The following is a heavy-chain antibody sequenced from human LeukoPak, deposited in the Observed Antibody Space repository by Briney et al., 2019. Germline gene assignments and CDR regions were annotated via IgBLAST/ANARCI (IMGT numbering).Heavy chain of an antibody. J-gene: IGHJ4*02. V-gene: IGHV1-8*02. Sequence: ASVKVSCKASGGTFSSYAISWVRQATGQGLEWMGWMNPVSGDTGYAQKFQGRVTMTRDTSISTAYMQLSSLRSEDTAIYYCAGGRRHRVSESDYWGQGTLVTVSS. CDR1: GGTFSSYA. CDR3: AGGRRHRVSESDY. D-gene: IGHD5/OR15-5a*01. CDR2: MNPVSGDT.